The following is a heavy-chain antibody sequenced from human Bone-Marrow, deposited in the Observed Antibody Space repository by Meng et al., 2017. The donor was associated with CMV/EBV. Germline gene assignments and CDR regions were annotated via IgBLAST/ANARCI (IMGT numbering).Heavy chain of an antibody. CDR3: ARGNAHAFDY. V-gene: IGHV3-74*01. Sequence: GESLKISCAVSEFTFSSYWMHWVRQAPGKGLVWVSRINSDGSGTTYADSVKGRFTISRDNAKNTLYLQMNSLRAEDTAVYYCARGNAHAFDYWGQGNLVTVSS. J-gene: IGHJ4*02. CDR2: INSDGSGT. D-gene: IGHD1-1*01. CDR1: EFTFSSYW.